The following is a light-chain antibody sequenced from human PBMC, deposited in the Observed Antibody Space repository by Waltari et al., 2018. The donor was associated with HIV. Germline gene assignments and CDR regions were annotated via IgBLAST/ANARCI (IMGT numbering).Light chain of an antibody. CDR1: SSDVGGYNY. Sequence: QSALTQPRSVSGSPGQSVSISCTGTSSDVGGYNYVSWYQQHPDKAPKLMIYDVSQRPAWVPDRFSGSKSGNTASLTISGLQAEDEADYYCCSYAGIYTYVKFGGGTKLTVL. CDR3: CSYAGIYTYVK. CDR2: DVS. J-gene: IGLJ2*01. V-gene: IGLV2-11*01.